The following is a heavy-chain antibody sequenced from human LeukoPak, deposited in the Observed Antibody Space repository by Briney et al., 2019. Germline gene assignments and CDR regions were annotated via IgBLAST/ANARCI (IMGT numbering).Heavy chain of an antibody. Sequence: SGGSLRLSCAASGXTFSSYGVHWVRQAPGKGLEWVAVISYDGSNKYYADSVKGRFTISRDNSKNTLYLQMNSLRAEDTAVYYCVGAMAGTHFDYWGQGTLVTVSS. D-gene: IGHD5-18*01. CDR2: ISYDGSNK. CDR3: VGAMAGTHFDY. J-gene: IGHJ4*02. CDR1: GXTFSSYG. V-gene: IGHV3-30*03.